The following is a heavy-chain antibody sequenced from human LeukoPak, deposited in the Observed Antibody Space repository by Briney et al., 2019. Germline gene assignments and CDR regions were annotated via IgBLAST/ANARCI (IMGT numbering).Heavy chain of an antibody. J-gene: IGHJ4*02. CDR1: GGSISSSSHH. Sequence: SETLSLTCTVSGGSISSSSHHWSWVRQPPGKGLEWIGSIYYSGNTYYNPSLKSRVTISVDTSKNQFSLKLTSVTAADTAVYYCTREYSSSSDYWGQGTLVTVAS. CDR3: TREYSSSSDY. D-gene: IGHD6-6*01. V-gene: IGHV4-39*02. CDR2: IYYSGNT.